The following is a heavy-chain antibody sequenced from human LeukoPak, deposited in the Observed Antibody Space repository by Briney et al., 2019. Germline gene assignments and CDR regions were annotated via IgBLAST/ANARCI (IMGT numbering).Heavy chain of an antibody. J-gene: IGHJ4*02. V-gene: IGHV3-74*01. CDR3: ARRINTALVDY. D-gene: IGHD5-18*01. Sequence: PGGSLRLSCAASGFTFISYWMHWVRQAPGKGLVWVSRINSDGSSTDYADSVKGRFTVSRDNAKNTLYLQMNSLRVEGTAVYYCARRINTALVDYWGQGTLVTVSS. CDR2: INSDGSST. CDR1: GFTFISYW.